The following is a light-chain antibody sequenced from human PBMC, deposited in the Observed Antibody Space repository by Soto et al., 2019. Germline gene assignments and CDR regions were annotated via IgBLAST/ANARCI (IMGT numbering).Light chain of an antibody. CDR2: WSS. CDR1: QRLTFVSNNQSH. Sequence: SWWSSQRLTFVSNNQSHLAWYQQKTGQAPKLLLSWSSARESGVPDRFSGSGSGTHFTLTITNLQAEDVAIYYCQQYYATPWTFGPGTKVEI. J-gene: IGKJ1*01. CDR3: QQYYATPWT. V-gene: IGKV4-1*01.